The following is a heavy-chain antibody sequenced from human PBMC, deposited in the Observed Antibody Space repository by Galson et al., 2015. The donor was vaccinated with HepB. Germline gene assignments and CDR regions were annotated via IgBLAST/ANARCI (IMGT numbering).Heavy chain of an antibody. CDR2: IWYDGGNK. CDR3: ATGAGGYYYYMDV. D-gene: IGHD3-10*01. V-gene: IGHV3-33*01. CDR1: TFMFSSYG. J-gene: IGHJ6*03. Sequence: LRLSCAASTFMFSSYGMHWVRQAPGKGLDWVAVIWYDGGNKYYADSVKGRFTISRDNSKNTLYLQMDSLRAEDTAVYYCATGAGGYYYYMDVWGKGTTVTVSS.